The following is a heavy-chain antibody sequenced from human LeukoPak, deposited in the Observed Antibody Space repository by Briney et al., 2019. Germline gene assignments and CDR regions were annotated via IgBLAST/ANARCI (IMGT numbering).Heavy chain of an antibody. Sequence: SGTLSLTCAVSGGPISSSNWWSWVRQPPGKGLEWIGEIYHSGSTNYNPSLKSRVTISVDKSKNQFSLKLSSVTAADTAVYYCARAPAGYSSSWGDYFDYWGQGTLVTVSS. D-gene: IGHD6-13*01. CDR1: GGPISSSNW. J-gene: IGHJ4*02. CDR2: IYHSGST. CDR3: ARAPAGYSSSWGDYFDY. V-gene: IGHV4-4*02.